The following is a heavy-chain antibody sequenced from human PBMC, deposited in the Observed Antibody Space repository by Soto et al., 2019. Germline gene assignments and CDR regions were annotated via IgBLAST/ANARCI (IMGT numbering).Heavy chain of an antibody. J-gene: IGHJ5*02. D-gene: IGHD6-13*01. CDR2: FDPEDGET. CDR1: GYTLTELY. Sequence: GSSVKVSCKVSGYTLTELYMHWVRQAPGKGLEWMGGFDPEDGETIYAQKVQGRVTMTEETSTDTAYMELSSLRSEDTAVYYCATSTIRSIAAADPFDPWGQGTLVTVSS. V-gene: IGHV1-24*01. CDR3: ATSTIRSIAAADPFDP.